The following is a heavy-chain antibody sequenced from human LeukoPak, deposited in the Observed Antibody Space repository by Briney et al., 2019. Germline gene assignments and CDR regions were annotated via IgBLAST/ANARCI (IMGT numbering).Heavy chain of an antibody. J-gene: IGHJ4*02. CDR3: ASFIAVAGNFDY. CDR2: IYYSGST. V-gene: IGHV4-59*01. Sequence: SETLSLTCAVYGGSFSGYYWSWIRQPPGKGLEWIGYIYYSGSTNYNPSLKSRVTISVDTSKNQFSLKLSSVTAADTAVYYCASFIAVAGNFDYWGQGTLVTVSS. D-gene: IGHD6-19*01. CDR1: GGSFSGYY.